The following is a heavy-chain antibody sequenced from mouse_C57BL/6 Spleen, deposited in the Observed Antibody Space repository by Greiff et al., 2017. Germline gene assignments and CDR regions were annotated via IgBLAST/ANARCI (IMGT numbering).Heavy chain of an antibody. D-gene: IGHD2-1*01. Sequence: DVMLVESGGGLVKPGGSLKLSCAASGFTFSSYTMSWVRQTPEKRLEWVATISGGGGNTYYPDSVKGRFTISRDNAKNTLYLQMSSLRSEDTALYYCARHIYYGNYEGAMDYWGQGTSVTVSS. CDR3: ARHIYYGNYEGAMDY. CDR1: GFTFSSYT. CDR2: ISGGGGNT. V-gene: IGHV5-9*01. J-gene: IGHJ4*01.